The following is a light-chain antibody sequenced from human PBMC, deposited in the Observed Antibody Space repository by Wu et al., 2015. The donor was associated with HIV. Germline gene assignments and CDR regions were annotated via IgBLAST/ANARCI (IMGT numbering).Light chain of an antibody. CDR2: GAS. V-gene: IGKV1-39*01. Sequence: DIQMTQSPSSLSASVGDRVTITCRASQSISSQLNWYRQKPGKAPKLLIYGASNLHSGVPSRFSASGSGTDFTLTISSLQPEDFAIYYCQQSYSALWTFGQGTKVEIK. CDR1: QSISSQ. CDR3: QQSYSALWT. J-gene: IGKJ1*01.